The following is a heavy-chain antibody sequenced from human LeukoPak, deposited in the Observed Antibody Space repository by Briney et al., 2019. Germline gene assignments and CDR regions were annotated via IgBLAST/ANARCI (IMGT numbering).Heavy chain of an antibody. V-gene: IGHV1-69*06. Sequence: GASVKVSCKASGGTFSSYAISWVRQAPGQGLEWMGRIIPIFGTVNYAQKFQGRVTITADKSTSTAYMELSSLRSEDTAVYYCARDQPTIGFPYFDYWGQGTLVTVSS. CDR1: GGTFSSYA. D-gene: IGHD5-24*01. J-gene: IGHJ4*02. CDR3: ARDQPTIGFPYFDY. CDR2: IIPIFGTV.